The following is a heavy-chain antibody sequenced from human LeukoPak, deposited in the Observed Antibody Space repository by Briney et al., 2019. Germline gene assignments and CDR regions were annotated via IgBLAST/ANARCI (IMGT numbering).Heavy chain of an antibody. CDR3: ARGRNIVATIIGY. CDR1: GYTFTSYD. D-gene: IGHD5-12*01. Sequence: ASVKVSCKASGYTFTSYDINWVRQATGQGLEWMGWMNPNSGNTGYAQKFQGRVTLTRNTSISTAYMELSSLRSEDTAVYYCARGRNIVATIIGYWGQGTLVTVSS. V-gene: IGHV1-8*01. CDR2: MNPNSGNT. J-gene: IGHJ4*02.